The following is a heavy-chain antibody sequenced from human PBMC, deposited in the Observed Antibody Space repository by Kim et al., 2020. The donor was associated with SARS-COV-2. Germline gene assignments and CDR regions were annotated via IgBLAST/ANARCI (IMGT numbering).Heavy chain of an antibody. CDR1: GFTFNIHW. D-gene: IGHD1-26*01. CDR2: IKQDGSEK. Sequence: GGSLRLSCAASGFTFNIHWMTWVRQAPGKGLEWVANIKQDGSEKHYVDSVKGRFTISRDNAKNSLYLQMNSLRAEDTAVYYCARLHSDPDSTTHRPSDYWGQGTLVTVPS. J-gene: IGHJ4*02. V-gene: IGHV3-7*03. CDR3: ARLHSDPDSTTHRPSDY.